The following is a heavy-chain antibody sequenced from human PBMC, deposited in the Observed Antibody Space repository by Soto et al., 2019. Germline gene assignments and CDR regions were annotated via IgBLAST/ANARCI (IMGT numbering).Heavy chain of an antibody. J-gene: IGHJ6*03. Sequence: QVQLVQSGAEVKKPGSSVKVSCKASGGTFSSYTISWVRQAPGQGLEWMGRIIPILGIANYAQKFQGRVTITADKSTSTAYMELCSLRSEDTAVYYCATGYCSSTSCYHYYYYYMDVWGKGTTVTVSS. CDR1: GGTFSSYT. D-gene: IGHD2-2*01. V-gene: IGHV1-69*02. CDR3: ATGYCSSTSCYHYYYYYMDV. CDR2: IIPILGIA.